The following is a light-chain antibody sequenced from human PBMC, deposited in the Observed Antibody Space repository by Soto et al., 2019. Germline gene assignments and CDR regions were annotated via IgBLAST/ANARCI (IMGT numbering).Light chain of an antibody. CDR3: SSYACGSSMV. V-gene: IGLV2-23*01. Sequence: QSALTQPASVSGSPGQSITISCTGTTSNVGTYKFVSWYQYHPGKAPKLIIYEGSKRPSGVSSRFSGSKSGNTASLTISGLQADDDGDYYCSSYACGSSMVFGGGTQLTVL. J-gene: IGLJ3*02. CDR2: EGS. CDR1: TSNVGTYKF.